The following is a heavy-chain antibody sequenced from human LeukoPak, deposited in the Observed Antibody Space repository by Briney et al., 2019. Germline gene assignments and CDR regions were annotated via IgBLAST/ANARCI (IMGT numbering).Heavy chain of an antibody. CDR1: GGSISSDTYY. CDR2: IYYSGNT. V-gene: IGHV4-39*07. Sequence: SETLSLTCTVSGGSISSDTYYWGWIRQPPGRGLEWIGSIYYSGNTYYNPSLKSRVTISVHTSKKQFSLKLSSVTAADTAVYYCARDYGSGSSHFGWFDPWGQGTLVTVSS. J-gene: IGHJ5*02. D-gene: IGHD3-10*01. CDR3: ARDYGSGSSHFGWFDP.